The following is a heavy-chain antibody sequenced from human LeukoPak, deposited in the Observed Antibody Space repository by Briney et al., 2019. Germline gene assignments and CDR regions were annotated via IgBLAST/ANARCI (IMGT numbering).Heavy chain of an antibody. J-gene: IGHJ4*02. V-gene: IGHV3-74*01. CDR2: INSDGSST. CDR3: ARGWELLHGPFDY. CDR1: GFTFSSYW. D-gene: IGHD1-26*01. Sequence: PGGSLRLSCAASGFTFSSYWMHWVRQAPGKGLVWVSRINSDGSSTSYADSVKGRFTISRDNAKNTLYLQMNSLRAEDTAVYYCARGWELLHGPFDYWGQGTLVTVSS.